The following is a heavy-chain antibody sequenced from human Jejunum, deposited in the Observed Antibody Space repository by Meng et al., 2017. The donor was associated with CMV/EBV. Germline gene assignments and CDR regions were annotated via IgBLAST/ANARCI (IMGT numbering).Heavy chain of an antibody. V-gene: IGHV3-21*04. Sequence: LRLSCAASGFRFSSYTSNWIRQAPGKGMEWVSSISSLSNYIDYADAVKGRFTVSRDNAQKSVYLQLDSLKDEDTAVYYCAREGREFDYWGQGTLVTVSS. D-gene: IGHD3-10*01. CDR3: AREGREFDY. CDR2: ISSLSNYI. J-gene: IGHJ4*02. CDR1: GFRFSSYT.